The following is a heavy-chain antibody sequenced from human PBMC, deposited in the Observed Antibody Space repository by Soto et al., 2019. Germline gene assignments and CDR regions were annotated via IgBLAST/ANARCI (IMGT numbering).Heavy chain of an antibody. D-gene: IGHD3-22*01. CDR1: GFTFSSYS. V-gene: IGHV3-21*01. Sequence: EVPLVESGGGLVQPGGSLRLSCAASGFTFSSYSMNWVRQAPGKGLEWVSSISSSSSYIYYADSVKGRFTISRDNAKNSLYLQMNSLRAEDTAVYYCARDKNYYSHREYYFDYWGQGTLVTVSS. CDR3: ARDKNYYSHREYYFDY. J-gene: IGHJ4*02. CDR2: ISSSSSYI.